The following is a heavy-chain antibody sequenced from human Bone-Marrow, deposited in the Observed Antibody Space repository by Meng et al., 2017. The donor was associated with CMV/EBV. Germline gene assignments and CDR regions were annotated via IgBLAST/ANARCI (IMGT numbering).Heavy chain of an antibody. D-gene: IGHD6-6*01. CDR3: ARDVFGRSSSGWFDP. Sequence: ASVKVSCKASGYTFTSYYMHWVRQAPGQGLEWMGIINPSGGSTSYAQKFQGRVTMTRDTSTSTVYMELSSLRSEDTAVYYCARDVFGRSSSGWFDPWGQGTLVTFSS. CDR2: INPSGGST. CDR1: GYTFTSYY. J-gene: IGHJ5*02. V-gene: IGHV1-46*01.